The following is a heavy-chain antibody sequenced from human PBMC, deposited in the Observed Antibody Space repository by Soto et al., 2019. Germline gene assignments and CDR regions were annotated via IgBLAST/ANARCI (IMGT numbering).Heavy chain of an antibody. CDR3: AREAYDYGDTYYYGMDV. Sequence: PGGSLRLSCASSGFTFSDYYMIWIRQGPGKGLGWVSYISSICSTIYYSYSLNGRFTISSYNAKNSLYLQMNILRAEDTAVYYCAREAYDYGDTYYYGMDVWGQGPTVTVS. V-gene: IGHV3-11*01. D-gene: IGHD4-17*01. CDR1: GFTFSDYY. J-gene: IGHJ6*02. CDR2: ISSICSTI.